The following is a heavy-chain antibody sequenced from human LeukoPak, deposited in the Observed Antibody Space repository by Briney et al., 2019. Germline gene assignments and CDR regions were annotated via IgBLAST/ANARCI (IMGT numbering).Heavy chain of an antibody. Sequence: PGGSLRLSCAASGFTFSSYAMSWVRHAPGKGLEWVSAIIGSGGSTYYADSVKGRFTISRDNSKNTLYLQMNSLRAEDTAVYYCAKEYYDFWSGYPHDYWGQGTLVTVSS. D-gene: IGHD3-3*01. CDR1: GFTFSSYA. V-gene: IGHV3-23*01. CDR2: IIGSGGST. CDR3: AKEYYDFWSGYPHDY. J-gene: IGHJ4*02.